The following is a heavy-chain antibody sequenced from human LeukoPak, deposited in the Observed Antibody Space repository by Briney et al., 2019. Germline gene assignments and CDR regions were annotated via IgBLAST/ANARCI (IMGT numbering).Heavy chain of an antibody. CDR1: GGSISSYY. J-gene: IGHJ4*02. V-gene: IGHV4-59*01. CDR2: IYYSGST. CDR3: ARSAVTRGRFDY. D-gene: IGHD2-21*02. Sequence: SETLSLTCTVSGGSISSYYWSWIRQPPGKGLEWIGYIYYSGSTNYDPSLKSRVTISVDTSKNQFSLKLSSVTAADTAVYYCARSAVTRGRFDYWGQGTLVTVSS.